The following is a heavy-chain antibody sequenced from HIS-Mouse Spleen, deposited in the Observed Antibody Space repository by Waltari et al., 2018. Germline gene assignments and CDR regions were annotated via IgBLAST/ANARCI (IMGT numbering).Heavy chain of an antibody. V-gene: IGHV4-30-4*01. Sequence: QVQLQESGPGLVKPSHTLSLTCTVSGGSIRRGDYYWRWNRQPPGKGLEWIGYIYYSGSTYYNPSLKSRVTISVDTSKNQFSLKLSSVTAADTAVYYCARDPRNWGSVDYWGQGTLVTVSS. D-gene: IGHD7-27*01. J-gene: IGHJ4*02. CDR1: GGSIRRGDYY. CDR2: IYYSGST. CDR3: ARDPRNWGSVDY.